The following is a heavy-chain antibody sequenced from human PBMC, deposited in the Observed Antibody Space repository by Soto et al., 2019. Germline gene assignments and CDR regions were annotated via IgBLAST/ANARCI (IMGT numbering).Heavy chain of an antibody. V-gene: IGHV3-30*18. CDR1: GFSFSKYG. D-gene: IGHD6-19*01. J-gene: IGHJ6*02. CDR2: ISYDGSEK. Sequence: ESVGGVVRPGRSLRLSCGASGFSFSKYGMHWVRQAPGEGLEWLSLISYDGSEKWYAESVKGRFTISRDNSKNTLYLQINSLRGDDTAVYFCAKGYEVSPPVASAWYSNYFYGVDVWGRGTTVTVSS. CDR3: AKGYEVSPPVASAWYSNYFYGVDV.